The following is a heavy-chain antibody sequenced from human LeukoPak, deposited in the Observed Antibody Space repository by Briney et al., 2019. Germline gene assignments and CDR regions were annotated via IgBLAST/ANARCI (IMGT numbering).Heavy chain of an antibody. D-gene: IGHD2-2*01. CDR1: GYTFTSYG. CDR2: ISAYNGNT. CDR3: ARGAPSWYQLPRSDP. J-gene: IGHJ5*02. V-gene: IGHV1-18*01. Sequence: ASVKVSCKASGYTFTSYGISWVRQAPGQGLEWMGWISAYNGNTNYAQKLQGRVTMTTDTSTSTAYMELRSLRSDDTAVYYCARGAPSWYQLPRSDPWGQGTLVTVSS.